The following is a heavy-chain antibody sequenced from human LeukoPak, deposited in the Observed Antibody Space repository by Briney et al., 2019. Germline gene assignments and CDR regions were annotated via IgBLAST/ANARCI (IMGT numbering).Heavy chain of an antibody. Sequence: ASVKVSCKASGYTFTSYYMHWVRQAPGQGLEWMGIINPSGGSTSYAQKFQGRFTMTRETSTSTVYTELTSLRSEDTPVYYCTRHLLIAAAGTLSWFDPWGQGTLVTVSS. J-gene: IGHJ5*02. CDR2: INPSGGST. D-gene: IGHD6-13*01. V-gene: IGHV1-46*03. CDR3: TRHLLIAAAGTLSWFDP. CDR1: GYTFTSYY.